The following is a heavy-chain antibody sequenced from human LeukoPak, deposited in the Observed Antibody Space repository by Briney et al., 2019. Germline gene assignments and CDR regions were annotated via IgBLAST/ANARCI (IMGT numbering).Heavy chain of an antibody. V-gene: IGHV3-21*01. Sequence: PGGSLRLSCAASGFTFSRFSMTWVRQAPGKGLEWVSSITSSSASIHYADSVRGRFTISRDNAKNSLYLQMNSLRVEDAAVYYCVRDCSLGDYWGLGTLVTVFS. J-gene: IGHJ4*02. CDR3: VRDCSLGDY. D-gene: IGHD2-15*01. CDR1: GFTFSRFS. CDR2: ITSSSASI.